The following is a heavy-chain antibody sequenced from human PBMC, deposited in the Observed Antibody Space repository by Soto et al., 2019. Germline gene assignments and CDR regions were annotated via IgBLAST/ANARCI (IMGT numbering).Heavy chain of an antibody. CDR2: IYYSGST. CDR1: GGSISSYY. Sequence: PSETLSLTCTVSGGSISSYYWSCIRQPPWKGLEWIGYIYYSGSTNYNPSLKSRVTISVDTSKNQFSLKLSSVTAADTAVYYCARVVGYCTNGVCSNYYYYGMDVWGQGTTVTVSS. V-gene: IGHV4-59*01. D-gene: IGHD2-8*01. CDR3: ARVVGYCTNGVCSNYYYYGMDV. J-gene: IGHJ6*02.